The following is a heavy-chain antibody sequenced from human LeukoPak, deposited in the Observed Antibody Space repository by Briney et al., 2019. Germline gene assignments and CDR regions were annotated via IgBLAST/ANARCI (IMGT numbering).Heavy chain of an antibody. J-gene: IGHJ3*02. CDR1: GYFISSGYY. Sequence: SETLSLTCTVSGYFISSGYYWGWIRQPPGKGLQWIGSIHHSGSTYYNPSLKSRVTISVDTSKNQFSLKLSSVTAADTAVYYCARVRKQYYYDSSGYYGSKGDAFDIWGQGTMVTVSS. V-gene: IGHV4-38-2*02. D-gene: IGHD3-22*01. CDR2: IHHSGST. CDR3: ARVRKQYYYDSSGYYGSKGDAFDI.